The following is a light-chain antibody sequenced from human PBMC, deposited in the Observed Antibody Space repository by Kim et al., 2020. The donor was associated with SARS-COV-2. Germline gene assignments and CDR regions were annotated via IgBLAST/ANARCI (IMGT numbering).Light chain of an antibody. CDR3: QQYNNWPPLT. J-gene: IGKJ4*01. CDR2: DAS. Sequence: SPGERATLSGRASQTIRNNLAWYQQKAGQAPRLLIYDASNRATGIPARFSGSGSGTEFTLTINSLQSEDFAVYYCQQYNNWPPLTFGGGTKVDIK. CDR1: QTIRNN. V-gene: IGKV3D-15*01.